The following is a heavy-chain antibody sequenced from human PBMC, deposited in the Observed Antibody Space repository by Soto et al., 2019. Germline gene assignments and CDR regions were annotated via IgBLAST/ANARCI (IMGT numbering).Heavy chain of an antibody. CDR2: INHSGST. J-gene: IGHJ3*02. D-gene: IGHD3-22*01. V-gene: IGHV4-34*01. CDR1: GGSFSGYY. Sequence: SETLSLTCAVYGGSFSGYYWSWIRQPPGKGLEWIGEINHSGSTNYNPSLKSRVTMSVDTSKNQFSLKLSSVTAADTAVYYCARDKGGYYYDSSGYSLAFDIWGQGTMVTVSS. CDR3: ARDKGGYYYDSSGYSLAFDI.